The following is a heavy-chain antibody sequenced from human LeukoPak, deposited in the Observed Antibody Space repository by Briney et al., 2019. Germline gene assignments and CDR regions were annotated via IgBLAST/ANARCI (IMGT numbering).Heavy chain of an antibody. CDR1: GGSTSSSSYY. D-gene: IGHD3-9*01. V-gene: IGHV4-39*02. Sequence: PSETLSLTCTVSGGSTSSSSYYRGWIRQPPGKGLEWIGSISYSGSTYYKPSLKSRVTISVDTSKNHFSLKVSSVTAADTAVYYCARFHFDAFDYWGQGTLVTVSS. CDR3: ARFHFDAFDY. CDR2: ISYSGST. J-gene: IGHJ4*02.